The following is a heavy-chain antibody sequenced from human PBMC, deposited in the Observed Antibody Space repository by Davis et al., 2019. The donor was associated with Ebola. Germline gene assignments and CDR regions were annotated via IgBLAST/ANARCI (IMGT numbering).Heavy chain of an antibody. CDR1: GGSISSYY. Sequence: GSLRLSCTVSGGSISSYYWSWIRQPPGKGLEWIGYIYYSGSTNYNPSLKSRVTISVDTSKNQFSLKLSSVTAADTAVYYCARGNYGDYIVLYYYNMDVWGRGTTVTVSS. CDR2: IYYSGST. V-gene: IGHV4-59*01. J-gene: IGHJ6*02. D-gene: IGHD4-17*01. CDR3: ARGNYGDYIVLYYYNMDV.